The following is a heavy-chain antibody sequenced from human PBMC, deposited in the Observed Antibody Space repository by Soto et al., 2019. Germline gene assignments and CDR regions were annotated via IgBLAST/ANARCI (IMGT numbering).Heavy chain of an antibody. CDR1: GGTFSSYA. J-gene: IGHJ4*02. D-gene: IGHD6-13*01. CDR2: IIPMFGTA. CDR3: ARGGGYSSSAGYFDY. Sequence: GASVKVSCKASGGTFSSYAISWVRQAPGQGLEWMGGIIPMFGTANYAQKFQGRVTITADESTSTAYMELSSLRSEDTAVYYCARGGGYSSSAGYFDYWGQGTLVTVS. V-gene: IGHV1-69*13.